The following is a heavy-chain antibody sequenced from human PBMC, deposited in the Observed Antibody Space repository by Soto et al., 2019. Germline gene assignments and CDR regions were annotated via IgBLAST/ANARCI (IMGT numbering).Heavy chain of an antibody. CDR2: IYSGGST. CDR3: ARAPEYYDILTGYRSTGGFDP. J-gene: IGHJ5*02. D-gene: IGHD3-9*01. V-gene: IGHV3-53*04. Sequence: GGSLRLSCAASGFTVSSNYMSWVRQAPGKGLEWVSVIYSGGSTYYADSVKGRFTISRHNSKNTLYLQMNSLRAEDTAVYYCARAPEYYDILTGYRSTGGFDPWGQGTLVTVS. CDR1: GFTVSSNY.